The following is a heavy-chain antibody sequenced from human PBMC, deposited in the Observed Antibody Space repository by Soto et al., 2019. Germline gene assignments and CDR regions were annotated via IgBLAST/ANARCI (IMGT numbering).Heavy chain of an antibody. CDR1: GFTFSSYA. J-gene: IGHJ4*02. D-gene: IGHD5-18*01. Sequence: PGGSLRLSCSASGFTFSSYAMHWVRQAPGKGLEYVSAISSNGGSTYYADSVKGRFTISRDNSKNTLYLQMSSLRAEDTAVYYCVKDGYSYGVPWDYYFDYWGQGTLVTVSS. CDR2: ISSNGGST. V-gene: IGHV3-64D*08. CDR3: VKDGYSYGVPWDYYFDY.